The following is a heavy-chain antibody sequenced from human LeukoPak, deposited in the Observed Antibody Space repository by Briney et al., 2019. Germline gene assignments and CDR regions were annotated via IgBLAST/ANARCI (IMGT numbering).Heavy chain of an antibody. CDR2: MNPNSGNT. Sequence: RASVKVSCKASGYTFTSYDINWVRQATGQGLEWMGWMNPNSGNTGYAQKFQERVTITRDMSTSTAYMELSSLRSEDTAVYYCAAKPSYYYDSSGYYLRGFDYWGQGTLVTVSS. J-gene: IGHJ4*02. CDR1: GYTFTSYD. V-gene: IGHV1-8*01. CDR3: AAKPSYYYDSSGYYLRGFDY. D-gene: IGHD3-22*01.